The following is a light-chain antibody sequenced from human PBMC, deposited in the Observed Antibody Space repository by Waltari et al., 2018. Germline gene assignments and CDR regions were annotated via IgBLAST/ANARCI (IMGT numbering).Light chain of an antibody. J-gene: IGKJ2*01. V-gene: IGKV1-39*01. CDR1: QTISTY. CDR3: HQSHTVPHT. Sequence: ITCRASQTISTYLNWYQQTAGKAPKLLIYAASALQSGVPSRFRGSGSGTDFTLTITSLQPEDFATYYCHQSHTVPHTFGQGTKLEIK. CDR2: AAS.